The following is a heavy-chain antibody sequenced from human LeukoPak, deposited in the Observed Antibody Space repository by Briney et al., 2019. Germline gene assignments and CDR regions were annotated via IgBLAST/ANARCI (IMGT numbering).Heavy chain of an antibody. Sequence: GGSLRLSCAASGFTFSDYYMSWIRQAPGKGLEWVSSISSSSSYIYYTDSVKGRFTISRDNAKNSLYLQMNSLRAEDTAVYYCARGVVIAPQTFDYWGQGTLVTVSS. D-gene: IGHD2-21*01. CDR2: ISSSSSYI. V-gene: IGHV3-11*03. CDR3: ARGVVIAPQTFDY. CDR1: GFTFSDYY. J-gene: IGHJ4*02.